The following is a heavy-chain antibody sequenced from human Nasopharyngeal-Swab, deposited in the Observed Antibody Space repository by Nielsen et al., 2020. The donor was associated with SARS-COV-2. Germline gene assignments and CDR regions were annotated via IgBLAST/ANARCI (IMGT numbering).Heavy chain of an antibody. J-gene: IGHJ6*03. CDR3: ARDGQQQPGHWYYYMDV. D-gene: IGHD6-13*01. V-gene: IGHV3-74*01. CDR1: GVIFSKSW. CDR2: VNQDGSRT. Sequence: GESLKIYCVASGVIFSKSWMHWVRQAPGTGLVWVSRVNQDGSRTDYADSVRGRFTISRDNAKNTMFLQMHSLRTEDTAVYYCARDGQQQPGHWYYYMDVWGKGTTVTVSS.